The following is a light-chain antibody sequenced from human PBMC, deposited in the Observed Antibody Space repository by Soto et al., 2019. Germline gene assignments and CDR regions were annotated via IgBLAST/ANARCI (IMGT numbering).Light chain of an antibody. CDR3: QQYHNWPLT. J-gene: IGKJ4*01. Sequence: EIVMTQSPDTLSVSPGERATLSCRASQSVFSSLAWYQQKPGQAPRLLIYGAATRATGIPARFSGSGSGTEFTLTISSLQSEDFAVYYCQQYHNWPLTFGGGTKVDIK. CDR1: QSVFSS. V-gene: IGKV3-15*01. CDR2: GAA.